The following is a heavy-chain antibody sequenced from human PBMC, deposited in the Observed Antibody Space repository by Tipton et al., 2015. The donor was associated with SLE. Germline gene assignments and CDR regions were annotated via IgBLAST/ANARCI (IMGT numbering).Heavy chain of an antibody. CDR1: GFTVSNNG. V-gene: IGHV3-66*01. D-gene: IGHD3-22*01. J-gene: IGHJ4*02. Sequence: SLRLSCAASGFTVSNNGLAWVRQAPGKGLEWVSVIYSDRNTYYAGSVKGRFTISRDNSKNTLYLQMNSLRAEDTAVYYCARDEYRYDGTGYHLRGHFDYWGQGTLVTVSS. CDR3: ARDEYRYDGTGYHLRGHFDY. CDR2: IYSDRNT.